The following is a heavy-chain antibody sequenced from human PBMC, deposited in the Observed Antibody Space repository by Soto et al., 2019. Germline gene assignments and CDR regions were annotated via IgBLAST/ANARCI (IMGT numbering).Heavy chain of an antibody. CDR1: GFTFTSSA. CDR3: AAQSYYVQSLYYYGMDV. CDR2: IVVGSGNT. D-gene: IGHD1-26*01. V-gene: IGHV1-58*01. J-gene: IGHJ6*02. Sequence: SVKVSCKASGFTFTSSAVQWVRQARGQRLEWIGWIVVGSGNTNYAQKFQERVTITRDMSTSTAYMELSSLRSEDTAVYYCAAQSYYVQSLYYYGMDVWGQGTTVTVSS.